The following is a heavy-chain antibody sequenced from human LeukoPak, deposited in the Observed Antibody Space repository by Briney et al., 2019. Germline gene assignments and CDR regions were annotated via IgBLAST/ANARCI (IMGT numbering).Heavy chain of an antibody. V-gene: IGHV3-66*01. CDR2: IYSGGSK. CDR1: GSTVSSNC. J-gene: IGHJ4*02. Sequence: PGGSLRLSCAASGSTVSSNCMSSVRQAPGKGLEWVSSIYSGGSKYYADSVKGLFTIYRDNSKNTLYLQMNSLRAEDTAVYYCARGWAAMGGWGQGTLVTVSS. CDR3: ARGWAAMGG. D-gene: IGHD5-18*01.